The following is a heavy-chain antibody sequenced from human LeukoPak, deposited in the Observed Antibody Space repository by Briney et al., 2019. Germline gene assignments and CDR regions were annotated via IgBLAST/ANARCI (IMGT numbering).Heavy chain of an antibody. D-gene: IGHD1-1*01. CDR2: IYYSGST. CDR1: GGSISSGDYY. CDR3: AREPAGTPTPWFDY. V-gene: IGHV4-30-4*01. J-gene: IGHJ4*02. Sequence: SQTLSLTCTVSGGSISSGDYYWSWIRQPPGKGLEWIGYIYYSGSTYYNPSLKSRVTISVDTSKNQFSLKLSSVTAADTAVYYCAREPAGTPTPWFDYWGQGTLVTVSS.